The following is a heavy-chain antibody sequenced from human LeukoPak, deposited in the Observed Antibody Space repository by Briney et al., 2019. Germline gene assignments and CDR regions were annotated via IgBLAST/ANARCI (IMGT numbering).Heavy chain of an antibody. J-gene: IGHJ6*03. CDR3: ARGPITMVRGVIITSHYYYMDV. CDR2: ISYDGSNK. V-gene: IGHV3-30*04. CDR1: GFTFSSYA. Sequence: PGGSLRLSCAASGFTFSSYAMHWVRQAPGKGLEGVAVISYDGSNKYYADSVKGRFTISRDNSKNTLYLQMNSLRAEDTAVYYCARGPITMVRGVIITSHYYYMDVWGKGTTVTVSS. D-gene: IGHD3-10*01.